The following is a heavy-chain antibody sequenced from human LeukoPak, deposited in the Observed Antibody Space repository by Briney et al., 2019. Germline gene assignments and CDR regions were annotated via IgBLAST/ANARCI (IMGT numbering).Heavy chain of an antibody. CDR2: ISSSGGVI. V-gene: IGHV3-48*02. J-gene: IGHJ4*02. Sequence: GGSLGLSCAASGFTFISSGMNWVRQAPGQGLEWVSYISSSGGVIYYADSVKGRFTISRDNAKSSLYLQMDTLRDEDTAVYYCAREKEYFDYWGQGTLVTVSS. CDR3: AREKEYFDY. CDR1: GFTFISSG.